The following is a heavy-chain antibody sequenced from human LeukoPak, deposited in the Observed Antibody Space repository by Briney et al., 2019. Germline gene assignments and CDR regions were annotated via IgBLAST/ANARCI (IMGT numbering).Heavy chain of an antibody. D-gene: IGHD3-3*01. CDR1: GFTFSSYA. Sequence: PGGSLRLSCAASGFTFSSYAMSWVRPAPGKGLEWVSAISGSGGSTYYADSVKGRLTISRDKSKNTLYLQMNSLRAQDTAVYYCAKAKTVARAGPSITIFGNLELVYWGQGTLVTVSS. CDR2: ISGSGGST. V-gene: IGHV3-23*01. J-gene: IGHJ4*02. CDR3: AKAKTVARAGPSITIFGNLELVY.